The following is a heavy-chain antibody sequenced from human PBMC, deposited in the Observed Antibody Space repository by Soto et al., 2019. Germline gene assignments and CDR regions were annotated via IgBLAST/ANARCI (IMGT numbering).Heavy chain of an antibody. J-gene: IGHJ5*02. D-gene: IGHD3-22*01. CDR1: GGTFSSYA. CDR3: ARPPRDTYYDSSGPALTPDP. Sequence: QVQLVQSGAEVKKPGSSVKVSCKASGGTFSSYAISWVRQAPGQGLEWKGGIIPIFGTATYAQKFQGRVTITADESTGTAYMELSSLRSEDTAVYYCARPPRDTYYDSSGPALTPDPWGQGTLVTVSS. V-gene: IGHV1-69*12. CDR2: IIPIFGTA.